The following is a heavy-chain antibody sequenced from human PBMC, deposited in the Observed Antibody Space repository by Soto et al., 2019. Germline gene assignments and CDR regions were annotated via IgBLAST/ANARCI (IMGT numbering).Heavy chain of an antibody. CDR1: GGSISSSNW. Sequence: SETLSLTCAVSGGSISSSNWWSWVRQPPGKGLEWIGEIYHSGSTNYNPSLKSRVTISVDKSKNQFSLKLSSVTAADTAVYYCARHRGHYGGNIVYWGQGTLVTVSS. V-gene: IGHV4-4*02. J-gene: IGHJ4*02. CDR3: ARHRGHYGGNIVY. D-gene: IGHD4-17*01. CDR2: IYHSGST.